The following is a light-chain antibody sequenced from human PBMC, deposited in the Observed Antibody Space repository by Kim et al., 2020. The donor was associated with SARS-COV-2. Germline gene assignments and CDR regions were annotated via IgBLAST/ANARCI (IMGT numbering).Light chain of an antibody. J-gene: IGKJ2*01. Sequence: DMQMTQSPSSVSAFVRDRITITCRASQDIRSCLAWYQQKPGKAPKLLIYRASILQSGVPSRFSGNGSGTDFTLTINSLQPEDFASYYCQQAYSFPYTFGQGTKLEI. CDR1: QDIRSC. V-gene: IGKV1-12*01. CDR3: QQAYSFPYT. CDR2: RAS.